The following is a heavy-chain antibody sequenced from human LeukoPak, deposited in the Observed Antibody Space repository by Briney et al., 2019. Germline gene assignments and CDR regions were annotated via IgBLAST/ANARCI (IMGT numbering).Heavy chain of an antibody. J-gene: IGHJ6*03. CDR1: GYTFTNYY. D-gene: IGHD3-22*01. CDR2: INPSGGST. V-gene: IGHV1-46*01. CDR3: ARDYYDSSGYYWLDYYYYMDV. Sequence: ASVKVSCTASGYTFTNYYIHWVRQGPGQGLEWLGIINPSGGSTIYAQKFQGRVTMTRDTSTSTVYMELSSLRSEDTAVYYCARDYYDSSGYYWLDYYYYMDVWGKGTTVTVSS.